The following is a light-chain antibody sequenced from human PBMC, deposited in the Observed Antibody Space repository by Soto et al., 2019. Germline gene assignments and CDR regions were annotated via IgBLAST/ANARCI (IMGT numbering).Light chain of an antibody. J-gene: IGLJ1*01. V-gene: IGLV2-14*01. CDR2: EVS. Sequence: QSVLTQPASVSGSPGQSITISCTGTSSDVGGYNYVSWYQQHPGKAPKLMIYEVSNRPSGVSNRFSGSKSGNTASLTISGLQAEDEADYYCSSYTSSRNYVFGTGTK. CDR1: SSDVGGYNY. CDR3: SSYTSSRNYV.